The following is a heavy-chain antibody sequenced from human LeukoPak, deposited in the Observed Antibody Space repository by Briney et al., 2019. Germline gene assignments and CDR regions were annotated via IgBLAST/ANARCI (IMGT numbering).Heavy chain of an antibody. CDR3: ARANWGSFDY. CDR1: GFTLRNYW. CDR2: IHQDGSEN. D-gene: IGHD7-27*01. Sequence: GGSLRLSCVDSGFTLRNYWMSWVRQAPGKGLESVAIIHQDGSENNYVDSVKGRFTISRDNAKNSLYLQMNSRRADDTALYFCARANWGSFDYWGQGALVTVSS. J-gene: IGHJ4*02. V-gene: IGHV3-7*01.